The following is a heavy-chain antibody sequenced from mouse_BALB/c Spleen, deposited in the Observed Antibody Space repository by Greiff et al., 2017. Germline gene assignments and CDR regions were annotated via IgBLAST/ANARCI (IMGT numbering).Heavy chain of an antibody. CDR2: VNPNNGGT. CDR3: ARSGGHGSSYVCYYAMDY. Sequence: EVQLQQSGPELVKPGASVKISCKASGYTFTDYYMNWVKQSHGKSLEWIGLVNPNNGGTSYNQKFKGKATLTVDKSSSTAYMELRSLTSEDSAVYYCARSGGHGSSYVCYYAMDYWGQGTSVTVSS. D-gene: IGHD1-1*01. V-gene: IGHV1-26*01. J-gene: IGHJ4*01. CDR1: GYTFTDYY.